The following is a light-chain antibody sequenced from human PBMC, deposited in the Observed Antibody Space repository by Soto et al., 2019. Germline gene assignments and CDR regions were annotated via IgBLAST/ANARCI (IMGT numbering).Light chain of an antibody. CDR1: QSVRSD. J-gene: IGKJ1*01. V-gene: IGKV3-11*01. CDR3: QQSIDWPLT. Sequence: EIVLTQSPGTLSLSPGERATLSCRASQSVRSDVGWYQQKPGQAPRLLIYHTSNRATGIPARFSGSGSGTDFTLTISSLEPEDFAFYYCQQSIDWPLTFGQGTKVEVK. CDR2: HTS.